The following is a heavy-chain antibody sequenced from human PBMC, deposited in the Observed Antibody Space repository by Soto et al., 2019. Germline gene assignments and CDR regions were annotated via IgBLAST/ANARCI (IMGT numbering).Heavy chain of an antibody. CDR2: IYHSGST. J-gene: IGHJ4*02. Sequence: TSETLSLTCAVSGGSISSSNWCSWVRPSPGKGLEWIGEIYHSGSTNYNPSLKSRVTMSVDTSKNQFSLKLSSVTAADTAVYYCARTEPADYYDSSGYPYWGQGTLVTVSS. V-gene: IGHV4-4*02. D-gene: IGHD3-22*01. CDR3: ARTEPADYYDSSGYPY. CDR1: GGSISSSNW.